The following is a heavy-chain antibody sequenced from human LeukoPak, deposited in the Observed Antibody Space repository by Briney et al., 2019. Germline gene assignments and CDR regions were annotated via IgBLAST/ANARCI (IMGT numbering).Heavy chain of an antibody. D-gene: IGHD6-13*01. Sequence: GGSLRLSCATSGFTLSNFWMNWVRQAPGKGLEWVANIEDDGNKKNYVDSVKGRFTISRDNVKNSIYLQMNSRRADDTAVYYCARGRGIALWGQGTLVTVSS. V-gene: IGHV3-7*01. J-gene: IGHJ4*02. CDR1: GFTLSNFW. CDR2: IEDDGNKK. CDR3: ARGRGIAL.